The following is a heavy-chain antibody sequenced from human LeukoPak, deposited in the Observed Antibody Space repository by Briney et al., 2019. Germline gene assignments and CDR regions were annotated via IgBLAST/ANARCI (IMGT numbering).Heavy chain of an antibody. Sequence: SETLSLTCAVYGGSFSGYYWSWIRQPPGKGLEWIGEINHSGSTNYNPSLKSRVTISVDRSKNQFSLKLSSVTAADTAVYYCARVTHRITGTMVRGRVYWFDPWGQGTLVTVSS. V-gene: IGHV4-34*01. CDR2: INHSGST. CDR1: GGSFSGYY. J-gene: IGHJ5*02. CDR3: ARVTHRITGTMVRGRVYWFDP. D-gene: IGHD1-7*01.